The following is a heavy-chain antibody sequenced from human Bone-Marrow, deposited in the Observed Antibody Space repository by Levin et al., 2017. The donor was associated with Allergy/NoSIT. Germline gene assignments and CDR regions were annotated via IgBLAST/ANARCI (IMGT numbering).Heavy chain of an antibody. CDR2: ISYDGSNK. CDR3: ARAVSRVAAAGTTRNWFDP. J-gene: IGHJ5*02. CDR1: GFTFSSYA. Sequence: PGGSLRLSCAASGFTFSSYAMHWVRQAPGKGLERVAVISYDGSNKYYADSVKGRFTISRDNSKNTLYLQMNSLRAEDTAVYYCARAVSRVAAAGTTRNWFDPWGQGTLVTVSS. D-gene: IGHD6-13*01. V-gene: IGHV3-30*04.